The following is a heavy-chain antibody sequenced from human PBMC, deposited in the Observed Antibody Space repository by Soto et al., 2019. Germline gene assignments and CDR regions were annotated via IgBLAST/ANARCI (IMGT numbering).Heavy chain of an antibody. V-gene: IGHV3-23*01. CDR3: AKARAQYYDFWSGYPVDY. CDR1: GFTFSSYA. CDR2: ISGSGGST. Sequence: PGGSLRLSCAASGFTFSSYAMSWVRQAPGKGLEWVSAISGSGGSTYYADSVKGRFTNSRDNSKNTLYLQMNSLRAEDTAVYYCAKARAQYYDFWSGYPVDYWGQGTLVTVS. J-gene: IGHJ4*02. D-gene: IGHD3-3*01.